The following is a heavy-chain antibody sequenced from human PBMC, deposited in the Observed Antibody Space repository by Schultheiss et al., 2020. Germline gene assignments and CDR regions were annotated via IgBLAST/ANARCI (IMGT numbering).Heavy chain of an antibody. CDR2: VSGDGDST. CDR3: AKANEGRPWGAGFDY. D-gene: IGHD3-16*01. Sequence: GGSLRLSCAASGFTFSSYDMNWVRQPPGKGLEWVSAVSGDGDSTYYAASVKGRFIFSRDNSKNTLSLQMNSLRTEDTAIYYCAKANEGRPWGAGFDYWCQGILVTVSS. J-gene: IGHJ4*02. V-gene: IGHV3-23*01. CDR1: GFTFSSYD.